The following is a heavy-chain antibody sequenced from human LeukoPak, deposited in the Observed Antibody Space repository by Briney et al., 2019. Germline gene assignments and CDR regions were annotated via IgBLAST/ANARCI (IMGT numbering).Heavy chain of an antibody. CDR3: AKEDRRYCSSTSCYTMDY. V-gene: IGHV3-30*02. CDR1: GFTFSSHG. D-gene: IGHD2-2*02. J-gene: IGHJ4*02. CDR2: IRYDGSNK. Sequence: PGGSLRLSCAASGFTFSSHGMHWVRQAPGKGLEWVAFIRYDGSNKYYADSVKGRFTISRDNSKNTLYLQMNSLRAEDTAVYYCAKEDRRYCSSTSCYTMDYWGQGTLVTVSS.